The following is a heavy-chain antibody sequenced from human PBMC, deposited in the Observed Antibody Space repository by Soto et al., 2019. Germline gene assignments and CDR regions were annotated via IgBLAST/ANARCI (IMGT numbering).Heavy chain of an antibody. CDR1: GFTFNGYT. J-gene: IGHJ5*02. D-gene: IGHD3-3*01. V-gene: IGHV3-21*04. Sequence: GGSXRLSCAASGFTFNGYTMNWVRQAPGQGLEWVSSITATTGYIYYADSVRGRFTISRDNAKNSLYLQMNSLRAEDTAVYYCAKDGSFLGIDPWGQGTLVTVSS. CDR3: AKDGSFLGIDP. CDR2: ITATTGYI.